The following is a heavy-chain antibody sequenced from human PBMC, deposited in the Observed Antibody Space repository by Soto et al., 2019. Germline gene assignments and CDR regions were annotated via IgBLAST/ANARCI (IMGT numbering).Heavy chain of an antibody. CDR3: ARDLGYSSGWYPSRPFDI. CDR1: GGSISSYY. D-gene: IGHD6-19*01. CDR2: IYYSGST. V-gene: IGHV4-59*01. J-gene: IGHJ3*02. Sequence: SETLSLTCTVSGGSISSYYWSWIRQPPGKGLEWIGYIYYSGSTNYNPSLKSRVTISVDTSMNQFSLKLSSVTAADTAVYYCARDLGYSSGWYPSRPFDIWGQGTMVTVSS.